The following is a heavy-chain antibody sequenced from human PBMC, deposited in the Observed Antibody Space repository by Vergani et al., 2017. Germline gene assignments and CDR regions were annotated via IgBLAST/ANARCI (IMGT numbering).Heavy chain of an antibody. Sequence: EVQLVQSGAAVKKPGESLKISCKGSGYSFTSYWIGWVRQMPGKGLEWMGIIYPGDSDTRYSPSFQGQVTISADKSISTAYLQWSSLKASDTAMYYCARYRIAVAGTGYYYGMDVWGQGTTVTVSS. J-gene: IGHJ6*02. V-gene: IGHV5-51*01. CDR2: IYPGDSDT. CDR1: GYSFTSYW. CDR3: ARYRIAVAGTGYYYGMDV. D-gene: IGHD6-19*01.